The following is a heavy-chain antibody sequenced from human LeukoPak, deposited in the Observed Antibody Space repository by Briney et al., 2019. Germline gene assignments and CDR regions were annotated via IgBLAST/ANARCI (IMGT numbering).Heavy chain of an antibody. CDR1: GGSISGSSYY. V-gene: IGHV4-39*02. CDR3: AREITSYYDSGSYYQFDP. D-gene: IGHD3-22*01. Sequence: SETLSLTCTVSGGSISGSSYYWGWIRQPPGKGLEWIGSIYYSGSTYYNPSLKSRVTISVDTSKNQFSLKLNSVTATDTAVYYCAREITSYYDSGSYYQFDPWGQGTLVIVSS. CDR2: IYYSGST. J-gene: IGHJ5*02.